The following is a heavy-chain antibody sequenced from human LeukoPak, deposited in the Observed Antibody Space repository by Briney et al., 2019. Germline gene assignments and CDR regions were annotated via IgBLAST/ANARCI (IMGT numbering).Heavy chain of an antibody. Sequence: GGSLRLSCAVSGFNFTNYFMGWVRQAPGRGLNWVTNINLNGSEKDSVDSVRGRFTISRDNSKNTLYLQMNSLRAEDTAVYYCAKDQGYGDYFFFDYWGQGTLVTVSS. D-gene: IGHD4-17*01. CDR1: GFNFTNYF. CDR3: AKDQGYGDYFFFDY. V-gene: IGHV3-7*01. J-gene: IGHJ4*02. CDR2: INLNGSEK.